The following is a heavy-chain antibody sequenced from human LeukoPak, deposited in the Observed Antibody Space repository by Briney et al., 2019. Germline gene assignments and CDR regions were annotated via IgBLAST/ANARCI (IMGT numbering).Heavy chain of an antibody. CDR1: GGSFSGYY. D-gene: IGHD2-15*01. CDR3: ARAAAVVAAKGRKYRY. CDR2: INHSGST. J-gene: IGHJ4*02. Sequence: PSETLSLTCAVYGGSFSGYYWSWIRQPPGKGLEWIGEINHSGSTNYNPSLKSRVTISVDTSKNQFSLKLSSVTAADTAVYYCARAAAVVAAKGRKYRYWCQGTLVTVSS. V-gene: IGHV4-34*01.